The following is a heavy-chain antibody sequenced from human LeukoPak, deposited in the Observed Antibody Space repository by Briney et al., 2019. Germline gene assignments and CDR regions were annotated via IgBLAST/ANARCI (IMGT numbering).Heavy chain of an antibody. D-gene: IGHD3-10*01. CDR2: ISSSSSYI. J-gene: IGHJ4*02. CDR3: ARDNGVTWPSSDY. CDR1: GFTFSSYS. V-gene: IGHV3-21*01. Sequence: GGSLRLSCAASGFTFSSYSMNWVRQAPGKGLEWVSSISSSSSYIYYADSVKGRFTISRDNTKNSLYLQMNSLRDEDTAVYYCARDNGVTWPSSDYWGQGTLVTVSS.